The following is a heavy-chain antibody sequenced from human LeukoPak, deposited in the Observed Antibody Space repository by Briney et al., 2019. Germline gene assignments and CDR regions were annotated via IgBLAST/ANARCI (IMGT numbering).Heavy chain of an antibody. Sequence: QPGGSLRLSCAASGFTFSSYSMNWVRQAPGKGLEWVSYISSSSSTIHYADSVKGQFTISRDNAKNSLYLQMNSLRAEDTAVYYCARDYDSSGYPDYWGQGTLVTVSS. CDR3: ARDYDSSGYPDY. CDR2: ISSSSSTI. V-gene: IGHV3-48*01. D-gene: IGHD3-22*01. J-gene: IGHJ4*02. CDR1: GFTFSSYS.